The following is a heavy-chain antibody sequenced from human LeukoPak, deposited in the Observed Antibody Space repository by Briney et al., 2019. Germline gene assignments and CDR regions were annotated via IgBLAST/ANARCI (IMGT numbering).Heavy chain of an antibody. J-gene: IGHJ6*03. V-gene: IGHV3-30*18. CDR1: GFTFSSYW. CDR2: TSYDDFNK. CDR3: AKTRTSGSHRGDCYYMDV. D-gene: IGHD1-26*01. Sequence: GGSLRLSCAASGFTFSSYWMSWVRQAPGKGLEWVALTSYDDFNKYYADSVKGRFTISRDNSKNTLYLQMNSLRAEDTAVYYCAKTRTSGSHRGDCYYMDVWGKGTTVTVSS.